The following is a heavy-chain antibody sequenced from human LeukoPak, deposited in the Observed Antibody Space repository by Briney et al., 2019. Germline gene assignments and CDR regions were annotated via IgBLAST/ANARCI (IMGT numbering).Heavy chain of an antibody. V-gene: IGHV3-48*04. CDR1: GFTFNSFG. CDR2: ISSSSSTI. J-gene: IGHJ6*02. D-gene: IGHD2-15*01. Sequence: EAGGSLRLSCAASGFTFNSFGMSWVRQARGKGLEWLSYISSSSSTIYYADSVKGRFAISRDNAKNSLYLQMNSLRAEDTAVYYCARDLGYCSGGSCHQYYCYGMVVWGQGTTVTVSS. CDR3: ARDLGYCSGGSCHQYYCYGMVV.